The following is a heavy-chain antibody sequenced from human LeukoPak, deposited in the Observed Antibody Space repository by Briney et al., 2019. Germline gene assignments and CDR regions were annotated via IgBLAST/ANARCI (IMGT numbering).Heavy chain of an antibody. J-gene: IGHJ6*02. V-gene: IGHV4-34*01. Sequence: NPSETLSLTCAVYGGSFSGYYWSWIRQPPGKGLEWIGEINHSGSTNYNPSLKSRVTISVDTSKNQFSLKLSSVTAADTAVYYCARRKVVPALEIGYYGMDVWGQGTTVTVSS. CDR2: INHSGST. CDR1: GGSFSGYY. CDR3: ARRKVVPALEIGYYGMDV. D-gene: IGHD2-2*01.